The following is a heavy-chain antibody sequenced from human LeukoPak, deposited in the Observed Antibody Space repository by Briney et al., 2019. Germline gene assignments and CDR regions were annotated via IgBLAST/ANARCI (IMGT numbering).Heavy chain of an antibody. D-gene: IGHD3-22*01. CDR1: GYTFTSYD. Sequence: ASVKVSCKASGYTFTSYDINWVRQATGQGLEWMGWMNPNSGNTGYAQKFQGRVTMTRNTSISTACMELSSLRSEDTAVYYCARGFHYYYDSSGYAAFDPWGQGTLVTVSS. CDR2: MNPNSGNT. V-gene: IGHV1-8*01. J-gene: IGHJ5*02. CDR3: ARGFHYYYDSSGYAAFDP.